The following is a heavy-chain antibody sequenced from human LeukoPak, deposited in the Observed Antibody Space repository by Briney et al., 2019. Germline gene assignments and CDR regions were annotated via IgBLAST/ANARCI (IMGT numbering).Heavy chain of an antibody. J-gene: IGHJ2*01. CDR3: ARGRGTGSPIGPRYFDL. Sequence: GESPKISCKGSGYLFTSYWIAWVRQMPGKGLEWMGIIYPADSDTRYSPSFQGQVTISADKSISTAFLRWTSLKASDTAIYYCARGRGTGSPIGPRYFDLWDRGTLVTVSS. D-gene: IGHD3-10*01. CDR1: GYLFTSYW. V-gene: IGHV5-51*01. CDR2: IYPADSDT.